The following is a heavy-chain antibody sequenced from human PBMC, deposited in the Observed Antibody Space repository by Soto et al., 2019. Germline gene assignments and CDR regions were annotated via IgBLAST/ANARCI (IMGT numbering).Heavy chain of an antibody. CDR3: XXXXXXXXXXVXPLRY. Sequence: QVQLVESGGGVVQPGRSLRLSCAASGFAFDHYGMHWVRQAPGKGLEWVTFISYDGTRKYYADSVKGRFTISRDNSEXXXXXXXXXXXXXXXXXXXXXXXXXXXXXXVXPLRYWGQGTLVTVST. CDR2: ISYDGTRK. CDR1: GFAFDHYG. J-gene: IGHJ4*02. V-gene: IGHV3-30*03.